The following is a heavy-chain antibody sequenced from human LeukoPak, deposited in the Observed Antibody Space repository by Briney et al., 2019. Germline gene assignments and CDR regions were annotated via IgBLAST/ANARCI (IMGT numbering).Heavy chain of an antibody. CDR2: INHSGST. J-gene: IGHJ6*03. CDR1: GGSFSGYY. V-gene: IGHV4-34*01. Sequence: SETLSLTCAVYGGSFSGYYWSWIRQPPGKGLEWIGEINHSGSTNYNPSLKSRVTISVDTSKNQFSLKLSSVTAADTAVYYCARLPGYCSSTSCYEDYYYYMDVWGKGTTVTVSS. CDR3: ARLPGYCSSTSCYEDYYYYMDV. D-gene: IGHD2-2*01.